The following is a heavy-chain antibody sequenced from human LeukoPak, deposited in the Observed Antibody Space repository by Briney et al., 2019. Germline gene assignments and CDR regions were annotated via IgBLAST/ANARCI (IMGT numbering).Heavy chain of an antibody. J-gene: IGHJ4*02. V-gene: IGHV1-2*06. CDR2: INSNSGGT. Sequence: ASVTVSCKATGYRFTDYYLNWLRQAPGQGPEWMGQINSNSGGTQYAQKLQGRVTMTRDTSISTAYMELSGLRSDDTAIYYCARLKGEFDYWGQGTQVTVSS. CDR1: GYRFTDYY. CDR3: ARLKGEFDY.